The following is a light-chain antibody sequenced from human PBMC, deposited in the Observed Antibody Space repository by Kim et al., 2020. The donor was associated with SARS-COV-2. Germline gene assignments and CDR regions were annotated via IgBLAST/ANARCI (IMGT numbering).Light chain of an antibody. CDR2: AAS. Sequence: SAYVGDRVTNTGRTSQGISNYLAWYQLKPGKVPKFLIRAASTLQSGVPSRFSGGGSGTDFTLTISGLQTEDVATYYCQNYDSPPYTFGQGTKLEI. V-gene: IGKV1-27*01. CDR1: QGISNY. CDR3: QNYDSPPYT. J-gene: IGKJ2*01.